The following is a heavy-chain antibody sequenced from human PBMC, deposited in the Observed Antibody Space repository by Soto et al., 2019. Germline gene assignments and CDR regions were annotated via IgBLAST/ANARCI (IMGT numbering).Heavy chain of an antibody. D-gene: IGHD1-26*01. CDR1: GGSISSYY. V-gene: IGHV4-59*01. Sequence: SETLSLTCTVSGGSISSYYWSWVRQPPGHELEWIGYIYASGSPYYNPSLRSRVTISADTSKNQISLKLTSPTAADKAVYYCARGVGSSPPRYWGRGTLVTVSS. J-gene: IGHJ4*02. CDR3: ARGVGSSPPRY. CDR2: IYASGSP.